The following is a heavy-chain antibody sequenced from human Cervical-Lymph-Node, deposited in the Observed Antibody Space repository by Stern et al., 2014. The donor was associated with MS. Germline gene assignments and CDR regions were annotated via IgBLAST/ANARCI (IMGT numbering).Heavy chain of an antibody. J-gene: IGHJ4*02. CDR2: ISADSGNT. CDR1: GYTFTTYG. CDR3: ARDKMHAFDY. D-gene: IGHD2-8*01. Sequence: VQLVASGTEVKKPGASVLVSCKASGYTFTTYGITWVRQAPGQGLEWMGWISADSGNTKYAQKFQDRVTMTRDTTTGTAYMEVRSLRSEDTAVYYCARDKMHAFDYWGQGTQVTVPS. V-gene: IGHV1-18*01.